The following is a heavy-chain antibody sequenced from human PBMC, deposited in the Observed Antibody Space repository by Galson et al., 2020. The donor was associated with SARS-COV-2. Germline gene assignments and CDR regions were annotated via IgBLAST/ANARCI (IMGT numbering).Heavy chain of an antibody. CDR2: INDGTGKS. V-gene: IGHV1-3*01. Sequence: ASVKVSCKTSGYIFSNYAIHWVRQAPGQSLEWMAWINDGTGKSRYSQKFQDRVSLTTDRSASTAYMELSSLTSEDTAVYYCARDPILIAAAGQFDHWGQGTLVTVSS. CDR1: GYIFSNYA. J-gene: IGHJ4*02. D-gene: IGHD6-13*01. CDR3: ARDPILIAAAGQFDH.